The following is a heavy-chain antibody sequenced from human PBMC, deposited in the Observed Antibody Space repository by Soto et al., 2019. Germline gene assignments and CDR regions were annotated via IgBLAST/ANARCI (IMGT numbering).Heavy chain of an antibody. D-gene: IGHD5-12*01. CDR1: GGSISSSSYY. Sequence: QLQLQESGPGLVKPSETLSLTCTVSGGSISSSSYYWGWIRQPPGKGLEWIGSIYYSGSTYYNPSLKSRVTISVDTSKNQFSLKLSSVTAADTAVYYCARLLATTLEYYFDYWGQGTLVTVSS. CDR3: ARLLATTLEYYFDY. CDR2: IYYSGST. V-gene: IGHV4-39*01. J-gene: IGHJ4*02.